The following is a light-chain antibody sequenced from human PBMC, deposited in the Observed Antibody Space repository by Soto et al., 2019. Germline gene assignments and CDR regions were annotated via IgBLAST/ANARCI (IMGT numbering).Light chain of an antibody. V-gene: IGLV2-23*01. CDR2: EDS. CDR1: SSDAGGYKF. J-gene: IGLJ3*02. Sequence: QSVLTQPASVSGSPGQSITISCTATSSDAGGYKFVSRYQQHPGKAPKVMIYEDSKRPSGVSYRFSGSKSGNTASLTISGLQAEDEADYHCCSYASGSTYWVFGGGTKLTVL. CDR3: CSYASGSTYWV.